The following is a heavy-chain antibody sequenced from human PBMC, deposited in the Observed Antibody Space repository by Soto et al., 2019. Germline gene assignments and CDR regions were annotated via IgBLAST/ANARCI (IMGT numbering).Heavy chain of an antibody. CDR3: ARRGTSLEHFDY. CDR1: GYSFITYW. V-gene: IGHV5-51*01. J-gene: IGHJ4*02. Sequence: PXESLMISCQGSGYSFITYWIAGVRQMPGKDLEWMGIIYPGDSDTRYSPSFQGQVTISADKSISTAYLQWSSLKASDSAMYYCARRGTSLEHFDYWGQGTQVTVSS. D-gene: IGHD2-2*01. CDR2: IYPGDSDT.